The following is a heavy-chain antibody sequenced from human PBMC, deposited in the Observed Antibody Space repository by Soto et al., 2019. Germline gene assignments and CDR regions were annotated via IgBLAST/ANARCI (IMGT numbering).Heavy chain of an antibody. J-gene: IGHJ4*02. CDR3: ARDRPGSSSWWGFDY. Sequence: SEKVSCKASGGTFSSYAISWVRQAPGQGLEWMGGIIPIFGTANYAQKFQGRVTITADESTSTAYMGLSSLRSEDTAVYYCARDRPGSSSWWGFDYWGQGTLVTVSS. D-gene: IGHD6-6*01. V-gene: IGHV1-69*13. CDR2: IIPIFGTA. CDR1: GGTFSSYA.